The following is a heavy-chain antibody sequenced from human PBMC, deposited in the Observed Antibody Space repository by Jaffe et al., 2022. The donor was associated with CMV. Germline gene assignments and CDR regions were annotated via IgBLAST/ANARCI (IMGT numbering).Heavy chain of an antibody. Sequence: EVQLVQSGAEVKKPGESLKISCKGSGYSFTSYWIGWVRQMPGKGLEWMGIIYPGDSDTRYSPSFQGQVTISADKSISTAYLQWSSLKASDTAMYYCARSHRYCGGDCTDYYYYGMDVWGQGTTVTVSS. CDR2: IYPGDSDT. D-gene: IGHD2-21*02. V-gene: IGHV5-51*01. J-gene: IGHJ6*02. CDR1: GYSFTSYW. CDR3: ARSHRYCGGDCTDYYYYGMDV.